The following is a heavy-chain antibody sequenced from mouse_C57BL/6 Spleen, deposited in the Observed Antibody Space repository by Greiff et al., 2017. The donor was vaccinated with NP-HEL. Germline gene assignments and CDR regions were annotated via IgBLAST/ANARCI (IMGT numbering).Heavy chain of an antibody. D-gene: IGHD4-1*01. CDR2: INPYNGGT. CDR3: ALNWDGAMDY. J-gene: IGHJ4*01. V-gene: IGHV1-19*01. CDR1: GYTFTDYY. Sequence: VQLKQSGPVLVKPGASVKMSCKASGYTFTDYYMNWVKQSHGKSLEWIGVINPYNGGTSYNQKFKGKATLTVDKSSSTAYMELNSLTSEDSAVYYCALNWDGAMDYWGQGTSVTVSS.